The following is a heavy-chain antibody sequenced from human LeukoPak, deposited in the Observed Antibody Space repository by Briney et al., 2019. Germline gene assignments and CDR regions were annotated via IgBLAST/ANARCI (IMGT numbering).Heavy chain of an antibody. D-gene: IGHD3-10*01. J-gene: IGHJ4*02. CDR3: AKDQLSGELWFGELSF. CDR1: GFTFSSYA. V-gene: IGHV3-23*01. Sequence: PGGSLRLSCAASGFTFSSYAMSWVRQAPGKGLEWVSAISGSGGSTYYADSVKGRFTISRDNSKNTLYLQMNSLRAEDTAVYYCAKDQLSGELWFGELSFWGQGTLVTVSS. CDR2: ISGSGGST.